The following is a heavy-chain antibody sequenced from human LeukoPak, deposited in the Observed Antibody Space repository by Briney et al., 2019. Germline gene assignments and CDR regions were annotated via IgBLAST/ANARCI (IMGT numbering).Heavy chain of an antibody. CDR1: GGSVIGGSGYY. CDR2: LYYSGST. CDR3: ARHASNSCRFVP. Sequence: SETLSLTCTVCGGSVIGGSGYYWGWVRQSPGKGLEWIGSLYYSGSTYYNPSLNSRVTISVDTSKNQFSLNLSSVTAADTAVYYCARHASNSCRFVPWGQGTLVTVSS. V-gene: IGHV4-39*01. D-gene: IGHD2/OR15-2a*01. J-gene: IGHJ5*02.